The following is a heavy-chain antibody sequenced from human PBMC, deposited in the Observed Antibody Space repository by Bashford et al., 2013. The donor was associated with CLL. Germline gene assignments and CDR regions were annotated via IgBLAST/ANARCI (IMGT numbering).Heavy chain of an antibody. Sequence: SVKVSLQGLLEAPSAAMLSAGCDRPLDKGLEWMGGIIPIFGTANYAQKFQGRVTITADESTSTAYMELSSLRSEDTAVYYCARLPKSWHYDFWSGYWGPYFDHWGPG. CDR2: IIPIFGTA. J-gene: IGHJ4*03. D-gene: IGHD3-3*01. CDR1: EAPSAAML. CDR3: ARLPKSWHYDFWSGYWGPYFDH. V-gene: IGHV1-69*13.